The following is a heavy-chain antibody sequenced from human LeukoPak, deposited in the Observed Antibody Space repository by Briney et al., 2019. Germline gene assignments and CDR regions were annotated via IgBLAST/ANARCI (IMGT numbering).Heavy chain of an antibody. CDR3: LIDLPNEIYPFDC. V-gene: IGHV3-15*01. Sequence: PGGSLRLSCEASGFTFSSAWMSWVRQAPGRGLEWIALINGGTTHYAAPVKGRFTISRDGSKNTLYLHMNSLKTEDTAVYHCLIDLPNEIYPFDCWGQGTLVTVSS. CDR2: INGGTT. CDR1: GFTFSSAW. J-gene: IGHJ4*02. D-gene: IGHD5-24*01.